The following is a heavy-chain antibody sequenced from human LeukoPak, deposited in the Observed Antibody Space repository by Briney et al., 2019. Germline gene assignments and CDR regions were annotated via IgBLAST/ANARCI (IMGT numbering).Heavy chain of an antibody. D-gene: IGHD3-10*01. V-gene: IGHV4-34*01. Sequence: KPSETLFLTCAVYGGSFSGYYWSWIRQPPGKGLEWIGEINHSGSTNYNPSLKSRVTISVDTSKNQFSLKLSSVTAADTAVYYCARGSRMVRGIIHWFDPWGQGTLVTVSS. CDR2: INHSGST. CDR3: ARGSRMVRGIIHWFDP. CDR1: GGSFSGYY. J-gene: IGHJ5*02.